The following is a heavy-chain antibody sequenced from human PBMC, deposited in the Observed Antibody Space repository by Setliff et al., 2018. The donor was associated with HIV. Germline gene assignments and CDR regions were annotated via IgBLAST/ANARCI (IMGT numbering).Heavy chain of an antibody. CDR2: ISGSSSLV. J-gene: IGHJ5*02. V-gene: IGHV3-21*05. D-gene: IGHD1-26*01. CDR1: GFTFSDYS. Sequence: PGGSLRLSCVGSGFTFSDYSLNWVRQAPGRGLEWVSYISGSSSLVYQADSVKGRFTISRDNAKNLLYLQMNSLRADDTAVYYCTRDLPLIVSSGRGNRWGQGTLVTVSS. CDR3: TRDLPLIVSSGRGNR.